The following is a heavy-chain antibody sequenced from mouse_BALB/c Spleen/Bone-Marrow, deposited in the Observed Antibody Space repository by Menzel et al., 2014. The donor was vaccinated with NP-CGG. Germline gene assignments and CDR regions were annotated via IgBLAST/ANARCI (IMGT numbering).Heavy chain of an antibody. CDR3: ARDGYYVVMDY. CDR1: GFSLTNYG. J-gene: IGHJ4*01. V-gene: IGHV2-9*02. Sequence: VQLVESGPGLVAPSQSLSITCTVSGFSLTNYGVHWVRQPPGKGLEWLGVIWAGGSTNYNSALMSRLSITKDNSKNQVFLKMNSLQTADTAMYYCARDGYYVVMDYWDQGTSVTVSS. CDR2: IWAGGST. D-gene: IGHD2-3*01.